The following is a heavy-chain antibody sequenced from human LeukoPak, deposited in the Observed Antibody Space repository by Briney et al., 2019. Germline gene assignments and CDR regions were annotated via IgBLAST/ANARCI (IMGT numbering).Heavy chain of an antibody. D-gene: IGHD3-22*01. CDR1: GFTFGDYA. CDR2: ISWNSGSI. J-gene: IGHJ4*02. V-gene: IGHV3-9*01. Sequence: GGSLRLSCTASGFTFGDYAMSWVRQAPGKGLEWVSGISWNSGSIGYADSVKGRFTISRDNAKNSLYLQMNSLRAEDTAVYYCARDQDYYDSSGYYLIFDYWGQGTLVTVSS. CDR3: ARDQDYYDSSGYYLIFDY.